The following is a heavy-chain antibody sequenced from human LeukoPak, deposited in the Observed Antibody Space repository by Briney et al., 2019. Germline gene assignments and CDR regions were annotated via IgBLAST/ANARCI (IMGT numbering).Heavy chain of an antibody. CDR3: ARGAGFLEWFGTKANYYYYMDV. V-gene: IGHV4-34*01. Sequence: SETLSLTCAVYGGSFSGYYWSWIRQPPGKGLEWIGEINHSGSTNYNPSLKSRVTISVDTSKNQFSLKLSSVTAADTAVYYCARGAGFLEWFGTKANYYYYMDVWGKGTTVTVS. CDR1: GGSFSGYY. J-gene: IGHJ6*03. CDR2: INHSGST. D-gene: IGHD3-3*01.